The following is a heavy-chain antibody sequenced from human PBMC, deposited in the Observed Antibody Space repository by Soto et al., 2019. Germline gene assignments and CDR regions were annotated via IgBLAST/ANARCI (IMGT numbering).Heavy chain of an antibody. CDR2: ISGSGGST. CDR1: GFTFSSYA. D-gene: IGHD6-19*01. V-gene: IGHV3-23*01. CDR3: AKCLDSGWPDDAFDI. Sequence: PAGSLRLSCAASGFTFSSYAMTWVRQAPGKGLEWVSIISGSGGSTYYADSVKGRFTISRDISKNTLYLQMNSLRPEDTALYYCAKCLDSGWPDDAFDIWGQGTMVTVSS. J-gene: IGHJ3*02.